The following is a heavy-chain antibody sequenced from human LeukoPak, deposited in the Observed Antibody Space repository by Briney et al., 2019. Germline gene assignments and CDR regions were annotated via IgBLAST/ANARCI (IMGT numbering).Heavy chain of an antibody. CDR2: IKQDESGK. CDR3: ARVGPYYYGMDV. CDR1: GFIFNSHW. V-gene: IGHV3-7*03. J-gene: IGHJ6*02. Sequence: GGSLRLSCAASGFIFNSHWMSWVRQAPGKGLEWVASIKQDESGKYYVDSVKGRFTISRDNAKNSLYLQMNSLRAEDTAVYYCARVGPYYYGMDVWGQGTTVTVSS.